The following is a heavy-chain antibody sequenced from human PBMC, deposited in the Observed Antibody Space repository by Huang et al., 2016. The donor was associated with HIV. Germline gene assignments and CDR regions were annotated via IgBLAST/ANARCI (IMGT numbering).Heavy chain of an antibody. CDR3: ARTGVAVSDDPEYFQH. CDR2: IYYSGTT. D-gene: IGHD3-3*01. J-gene: IGHJ1*01. CDR1: GDSINSNTFY. Sequence: LQESGPGLVGPSETLSLTCAVSGDSINSNTFYWGWIRRPPGKALEWIGSIYYSGTTYYNPALKRRAGIAVDASKNRIFLQLRSVNAADTGVYYCARTGVAVSDDPEYFQHWGQGALVTIS. V-gene: IGHV4-39*02.